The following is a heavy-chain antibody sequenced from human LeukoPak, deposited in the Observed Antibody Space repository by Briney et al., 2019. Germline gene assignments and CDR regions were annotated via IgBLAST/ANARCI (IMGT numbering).Heavy chain of an antibody. D-gene: IGHD3-10*01. J-gene: IGHJ4*02. Sequence: GGSLRLSCAASGFTFSTYGVHWVRQAPGKGLEWVAVISYDGSNKYYGDSVKGRFTISRDNSKNTLYLQMNSLRAEDTAVYYCAKDRDASGSYWYYFDYWGQGTLVTVSS. V-gene: IGHV3-30*18. CDR3: AKDRDASGSYWYYFDY. CDR1: GFTFSTYG. CDR2: ISYDGSNK.